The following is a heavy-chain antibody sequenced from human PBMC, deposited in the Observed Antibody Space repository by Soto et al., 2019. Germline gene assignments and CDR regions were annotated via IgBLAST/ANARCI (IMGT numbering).Heavy chain of an antibody. Sequence: EVQLVQSGGGLVQPGGSLRLSCAASGFSITRYWMHWVRQAPGKGLEWVSRINSDGGSRGYADSVKGRFTISRDTRRNTLYLQMTSLRVEDTVVYYCGPGVLAGYGGLGTLVTGSS. CDR2: INSDGGSR. V-gene: IGHV3-74*01. J-gene: IGHJ4*02. CDR3: GPGVLAGY. D-gene: IGHD3-3*01. CDR1: GFSITRYW.